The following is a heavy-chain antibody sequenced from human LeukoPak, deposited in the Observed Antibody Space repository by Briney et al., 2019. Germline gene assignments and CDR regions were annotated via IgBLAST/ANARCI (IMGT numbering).Heavy chain of an antibody. Sequence: ASVKVSCKASGYTFTSYDINWVRQATGQGLEWMGWISAYNVNTDYAQKVQDRVTMTTDTSTSTAYMELRSLTSDDTAVYYCARANLWIGEHWFDPWGQGTLVTVSP. CDR3: ARANLWIGEHWFDP. CDR2: ISAYNVNT. D-gene: IGHD3-10*01. V-gene: IGHV1-18*01. J-gene: IGHJ5*02. CDR1: GYTFTSYD.